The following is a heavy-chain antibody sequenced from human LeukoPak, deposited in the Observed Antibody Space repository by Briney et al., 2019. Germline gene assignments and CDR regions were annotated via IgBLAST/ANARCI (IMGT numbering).Heavy chain of an antibody. CDR2: ISSNGVAT. V-gene: IGHV3-64*01. J-gene: IGHJ4*02. D-gene: IGHD1-1*01. CDR3: VRDYNWGFDY. Sequence: GGSLRLSCAASGFTFNNYAMHWVRQAPGKGLEYVSGISSNGVATYYANSVKGRFTISRDNSKNNVYLQMYSLRVEDTSIYYCVRDYNWGFDYWGQGTVVTASS. CDR1: GFTFNNYA.